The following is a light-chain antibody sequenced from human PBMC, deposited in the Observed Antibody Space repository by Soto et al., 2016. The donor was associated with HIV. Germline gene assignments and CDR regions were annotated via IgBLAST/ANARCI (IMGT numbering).Light chain of an antibody. CDR2: GAS. J-gene: IGKJ2*01. CDR3: QQSFRSVMYT. Sequence: DIQMTQSPSSLPASVGDTVTITCRASQGISNYLAWFQQKPGKAPKSLIYGASTLQSGVPSRFSGSGSGTDFTLTISSLQPEDFATYHCQQSFRSVMYTFGQGTKLEIK. CDR1: QGISNY. V-gene: IGKV1-16*01.